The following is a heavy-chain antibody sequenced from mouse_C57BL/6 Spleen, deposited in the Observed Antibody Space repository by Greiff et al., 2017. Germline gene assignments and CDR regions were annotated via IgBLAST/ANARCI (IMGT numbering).Heavy chain of an antibody. V-gene: IGHV5-4*01. J-gene: IGHJ1*03. CDR2: ICHGGSYT. Sequence: EVLLEESGGGLVKPGGSLKLSCAASGFTFSSYAMSWVRQTPEKRLEWVATICHGGSYTYYPDNVKGRFTISRDNTKNNLYQRMSHLTSEATAMYYCAKFYGSSYWYFDDWGTGTTVTVSS. CDR3: AKFYGSSYWYFDD. CDR1: GFTFSSYA. D-gene: IGHD1-1*01.